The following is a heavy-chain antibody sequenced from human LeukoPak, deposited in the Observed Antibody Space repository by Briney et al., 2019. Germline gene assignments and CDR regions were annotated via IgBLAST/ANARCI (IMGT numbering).Heavy chain of an antibody. V-gene: IGHV4-39*07. CDR3: ARVSSTVTTPDY. D-gene: IGHD4-17*01. CDR1: GGSISSSDYY. Sequence: SETLSLTCTVSGGSISSSDYYWGWIRQPPGKGLEWIGTMYYSGSTYYNPSLKSRVTISVDTSKNQFSLKLSSVTAADTAVYYCARVSSTVTTPDYWGQGTLVTVSS. CDR2: MYYSGST. J-gene: IGHJ4*02.